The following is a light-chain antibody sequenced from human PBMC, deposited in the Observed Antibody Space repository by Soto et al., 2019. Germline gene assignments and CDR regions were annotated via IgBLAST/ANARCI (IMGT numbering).Light chain of an antibody. Sequence: DIQMTQSPSTLSPSVGDRVTSTCRASQSISSWLAWYQQKPGKAPKLLIYDASSLESGVPSRLSGSGSGTEFTLTISSLQPDDFATYYCQQYNSYLRTFGQEPKVDIK. CDR2: DAS. V-gene: IGKV1-5*01. J-gene: IGKJ1*01. CDR1: QSISSW. CDR3: QQYNSYLRT.